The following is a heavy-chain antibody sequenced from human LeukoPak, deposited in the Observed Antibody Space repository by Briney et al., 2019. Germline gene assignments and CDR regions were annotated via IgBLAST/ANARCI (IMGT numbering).Heavy chain of an antibody. CDR2: ISSSGGST. CDR1: GLILSSYA. V-gene: IGHV3-23*01. D-gene: IGHD3-10*01. Sequence: GGSLRLSCTASGLILSSYAMSWVRQAPGQGLEWVAGISSSGGSTYYAKSVQGRFNISRDKSKNTVFLQLNSLSAEDTAVYFCAKHPPMGQDYFDSWGQGTLVAVSS. CDR3: AKHPPMGQDYFDS. J-gene: IGHJ4*02.